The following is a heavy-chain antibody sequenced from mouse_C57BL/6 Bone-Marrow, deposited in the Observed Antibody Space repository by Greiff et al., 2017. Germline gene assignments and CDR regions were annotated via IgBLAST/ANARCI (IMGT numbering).Heavy chain of an antibody. Sequence: QVQLQQSGAELVRPGASVTLSCKASGYTFTDYEMHWVKQTPGHGLEWIGAIDPETGGTTYNQKFKGKATLTADKSSSTAYMALRSLTSEDSAVFYGASVLCGFAYWGQGTLVTVSS. J-gene: IGHJ3*01. CDR1: GYTFTDYE. CDR2: IDPETGGT. D-gene: IGHD2-3*01. CDR3: ASVLCGFAY. V-gene: IGHV1-15*01.